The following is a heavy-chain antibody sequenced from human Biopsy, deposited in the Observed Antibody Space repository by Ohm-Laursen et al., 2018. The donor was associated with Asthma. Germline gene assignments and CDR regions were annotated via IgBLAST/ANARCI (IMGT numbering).Heavy chain of an antibody. Sequence: SLRLSCAASGFSFRNSNINWVRQAPGKGLEWVSVIYSGGTSHTADSVRGRFTISRDYSKNTLYLQMHSLRAEDTAVYYCARGDSSGWSQYYFDYWGQGTLVTVSS. CDR3: ARGDSSGWSQYYFDY. CDR1: GFSFRNSN. D-gene: IGHD6-19*01. J-gene: IGHJ4*02. CDR2: IYSGGTS. V-gene: IGHV3-53*01.